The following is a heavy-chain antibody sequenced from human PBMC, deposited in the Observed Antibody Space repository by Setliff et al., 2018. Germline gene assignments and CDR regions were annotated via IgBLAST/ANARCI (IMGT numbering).Heavy chain of an antibody. CDR2: IIPIFGTA. Sequence: SVKVSCKASGGTFSSYAISWVRQAPGQGLEWMGGIIPIFGTANYAQKFQGRVTITADESTSTAYMELSSLRSEDTAMYYCARDSPASTSGYHNWFDPWGQGTLVTVSS. V-gene: IGHV1-69*13. J-gene: IGHJ5*02. CDR1: GGTFSSYA. D-gene: IGHD3-22*01. CDR3: ARDSPASTSGYHNWFDP.